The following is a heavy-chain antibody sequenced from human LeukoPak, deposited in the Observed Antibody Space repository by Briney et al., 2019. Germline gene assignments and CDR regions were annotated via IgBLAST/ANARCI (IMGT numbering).Heavy chain of an antibody. J-gene: IGHJ6*03. CDR1: GYTFTGYY. CDR2: INPNSGGT. Sequence: ASVKVSCKASGYTFTGYYMHWVRQAPGQGLEGRGWINPNSGGTNYAQKFQGRVTMTRDTSISTAYMELSRLRSDDTAVYYCARARTAKSSYYMDVWGKGTTVTVSS. D-gene: IGHD1/OR15-1a*01. CDR3: ARARTAKSSYYMDV. V-gene: IGHV1-2*02.